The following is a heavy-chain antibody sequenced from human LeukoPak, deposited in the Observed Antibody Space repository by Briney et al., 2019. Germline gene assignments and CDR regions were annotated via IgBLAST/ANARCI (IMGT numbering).Heavy chain of an antibody. CDR3: ARVSAYCGGDCSFDY. J-gene: IGHJ4*02. D-gene: IGHD2-21*02. CDR2: INPNSGGT. Sequence: ASVKVSCKASGYTFTGYYMHWVRQAPGQGLGWMGCINPNSGGTNYAQKFQGRVTMTRDTSISTAYMELSRLRSDDTAVYYYARVSAYCGGDCSFDYWGQGTLVTVSS. CDR1: GYTFTGYY. V-gene: IGHV1-2*02.